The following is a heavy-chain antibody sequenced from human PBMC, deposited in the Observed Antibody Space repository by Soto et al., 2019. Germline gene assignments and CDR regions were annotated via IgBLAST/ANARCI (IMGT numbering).Heavy chain of an antibody. D-gene: IGHD3-16*02. V-gene: IGHV3-23*01. CDR2: ISGSGGST. Sequence: GGSLRLSCAASGFTFSSYAMSWVHQAPGKGLEWVSAISGSGGSTYYADSVKGRFTISRDNSKNTLYLQMNSLRAEDTAVYYCAKELYDYIWGSYRARGYYFDYWGQGTLVTVSS. CDR3: AKELYDYIWGSYRARGYYFDY. J-gene: IGHJ4*02. CDR1: GFTFSSYA.